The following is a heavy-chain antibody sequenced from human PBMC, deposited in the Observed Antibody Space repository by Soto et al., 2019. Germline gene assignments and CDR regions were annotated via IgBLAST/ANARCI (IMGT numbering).Heavy chain of an antibody. CDR2: INPNSGGT. CDR3: ARDCQYYDFWSGYYAPVYGMDV. Sequence: ASVKVSCKASGYTFTGYYMHWVRQAPGQGLEWMGWINPNSGGTNYAQKFQGWVTMTRDTSISTAYMELSRLRSDDTAVYYCARDCQYYDFWSGYYAPVYGMDVWGQGTTVTVSS. CDR1: GYTFTGYY. J-gene: IGHJ6*02. D-gene: IGHD3-3*01. V-gene: IGHV1-2*04.